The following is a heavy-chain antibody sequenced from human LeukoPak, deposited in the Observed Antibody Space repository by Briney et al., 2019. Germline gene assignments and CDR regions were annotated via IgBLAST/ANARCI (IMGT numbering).Heavy chain of an antibody. J-gene: IGHJ6*02. D-gene: IGHD3-22*01. CDR3: ARLGYYDSSGFYYVRNYYYYGMDV. Sequence: ASVKVSCKASGYTFTSYGISWVRQAPGQGLEWMGWISAYNGNTNYAQKLQGRVSLTTDTSTSTAYMELGSLRSDDTAVYYCARLGYYDSSGFYYVRNYYYYGMDVWGQGTTVTVSS. CDR2: ISAYNGNT. CDR1: GYTFTSYG. V-gene: IGHV1-18*01.